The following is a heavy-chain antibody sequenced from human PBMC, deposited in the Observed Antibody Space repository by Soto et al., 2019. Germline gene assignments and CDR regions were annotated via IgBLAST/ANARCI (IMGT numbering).Heavy chain of an antibody. CDR3: ARDLRSRYFDV. Sequence: QVQLVESGGGVVQPGRSLRLSCAASGFTFRNNGMHWVHQAPGKGLEWVAVIWYDGSYKYYADSVKGRFTISRDNSKNTLYLEMNSLTVEDTAVYYCARDLRSRYFDVWGRGTLVTVSS. CDR2: IWYDGSYK. J-gene: IGHJ2*01. CDR1: GFTFRNNG. V-gene: IGHV3-33*01.